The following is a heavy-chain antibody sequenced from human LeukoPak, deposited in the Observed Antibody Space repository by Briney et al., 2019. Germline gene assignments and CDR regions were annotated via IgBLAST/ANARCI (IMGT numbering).Heavy chain of an antibody. V-gene: IGHV3-74*01. J-gene: IGHJ4*02. Sequence: PGGSLRLSCAASGFTLSNHWMHWVRQAPGKGLVWVSRINSDGSSTRYADSVKGRFTVSRDNAKNTLYLQMNSLRAEDTAIYYCGRDSYCTGGNCPFDYWGQGTLVNVSS. CDR3: GRDSYCTGGNCPFDY. D-gene: IGHD2-15*01. CDR2: INSDGSST. CDR1: GFTLSNHW.